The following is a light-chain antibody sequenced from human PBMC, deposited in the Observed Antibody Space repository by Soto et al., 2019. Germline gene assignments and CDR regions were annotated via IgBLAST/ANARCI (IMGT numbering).Light chain of an antibody. J-gene: IGKJ1*01. V-gene: IGKV1-5*01. CDR2: DAS. CDR1: QSISSW. CDR3: QQYNSYWT. Sequence: VQMTQSPSYLSASIGDRVTITCRASQSISSWLAWYQQKPGKAPKLLIYDASSSESGVPSRFSGRGSGTEFTLTISSLQPDDFATYYCQQYNSYWTFGQGTKVDVK.